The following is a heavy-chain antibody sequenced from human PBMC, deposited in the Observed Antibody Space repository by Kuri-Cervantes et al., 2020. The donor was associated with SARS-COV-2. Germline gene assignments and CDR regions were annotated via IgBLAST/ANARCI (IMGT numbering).Heavy chain of an antibody. CDR2: IYHSGST. CDR1: GYSISSGYY. Sequence: SETLSLTCAVSGYSISSGYYWGWIRQPPGKGLEWIGSIYHSGSTYYNPSLKSRVTISVDTSKNQFSLKLSSVTAADTAVYYCARHTSTGWFDPWGQGTLVTGSS. CDR3: ARHTSTGWFDP. D-gene: IGHD2-2*02. V-gene: IGHV4-38-2*01. J-gene: IGHJ5*02.